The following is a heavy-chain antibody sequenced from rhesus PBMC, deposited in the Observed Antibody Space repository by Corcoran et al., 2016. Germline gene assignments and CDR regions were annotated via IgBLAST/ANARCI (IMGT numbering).Heavy chain of an antibody. CDR3: ASTYSSGWYDAFDF. CDR1: GGSISSGYYY. D-gene: IGHD6-31*01. CDR2: ITYSGST. Sequence: QVQLQESGPGLVKPSETLSLTCAVSGGSISSGYYYWSWIRQPPGKGLEWIGYITYSGSTSYNPSLKSRVTISIYTSKNQFSLKLSSVTAADTAVYYCASTYSSGWYDAFDFWGQGLRVTVSS. J-gene: IGHJ3*01. V-gene: IGHV4-122*02.